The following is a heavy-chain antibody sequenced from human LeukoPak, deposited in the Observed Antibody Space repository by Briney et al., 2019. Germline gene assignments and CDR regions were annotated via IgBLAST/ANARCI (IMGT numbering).Heavy chain of an antibody. CDR2: ISYDGSNK. J-gene: IGHJ4*02. Sequence: PGGSLRLSCAASGFTFSSYAMHWVRQAPGKGLEWVAVISYDGSNKYYADSVKGRFTISRDNSKNALYLQMNSLRAKDTAVYYCAKKILYDTSGDLDYWGQGTLVTVSS. CDR3: AKKILYDTSGDLDY. CDR1: GFTFSSYA. V-gene: IGHV3-30-3*02. D-gene: IGHD3-22*01.